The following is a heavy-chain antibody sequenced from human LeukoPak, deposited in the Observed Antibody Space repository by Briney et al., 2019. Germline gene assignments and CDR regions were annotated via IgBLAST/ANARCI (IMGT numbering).Heavy chain of an antibody. CDR3: AKGGPSGSYGYH. J-gene: IGHJ4*02. CDR2: ISKDGNTK. D-gene: IGHD1-26*01. Sequence: GGSLRLSCAASGFTFSSYWIHWVRQAPGKGLEWVAVISKDGNTKYYADSVKGRFTISRDNSKNTLSLQMDSLTAEDTAVYYCAKGGPSGSYGYHWGQGTLVTVSS. CDR1: GFTFSSYW. V-gene: IGHV3-30*18.